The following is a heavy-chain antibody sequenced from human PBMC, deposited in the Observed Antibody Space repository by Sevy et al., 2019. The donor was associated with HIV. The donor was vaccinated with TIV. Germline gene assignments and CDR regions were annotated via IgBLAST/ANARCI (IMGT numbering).Heavy chain of an antibody. D-gene: IGHD3-22*01. V-gene: IGHV3-21*01. CDR1: GFTFRSYT. CDR2: ISSSGSYI. Sequence: GGSLRLSCVASGFTFRSYTMKWVRQAPGKGLECVSSISSSGSYIYYADSVKGRFTISRDDAENSLYLQMNTLRAEDAALYYCARVRPYDTRDFDYWGQGTLVTVSS. CDR3: ARVRPYDTRDFDY. J-gene: IGHJ4*02.